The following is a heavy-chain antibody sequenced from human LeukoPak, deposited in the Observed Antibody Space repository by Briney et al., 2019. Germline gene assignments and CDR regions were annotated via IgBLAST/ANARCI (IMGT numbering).Heavy chain of an antibody. Sequence: SQTLSLTCTVSGGSISSGSYYWSWIRQPAGKGLEWIGRIYTSGSTNYNPSLKSRVTISVDTSKNQFSLKLSSVTAADTAVYYCARESLYYYGSGSYRIYGYWGQGALVTVSS. CDR2: IYTSGST. CDR3: ARESLYYYGSGSYRIYGY. D-gene: IGHD3-10*01. J-gene: IGHJ4*02. V-gene: IGHV4-61*02. CDR1: GGSISSGSYY.